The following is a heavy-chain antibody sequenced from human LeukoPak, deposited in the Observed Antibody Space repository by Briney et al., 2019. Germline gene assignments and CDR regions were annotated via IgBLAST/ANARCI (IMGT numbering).Heavy chain of an antibody. J-gene: IGHJ3*02. Sequence: PGGSLRLSCAASGFTFSTYSMNWVRQAPGQGLEWVSSISRSSDYIYYADSVKGRFTISRDNAKNSLYLQMNSLRAEDTAVYYCARSNYDFWSGYYTRHFGLNNDAFDIWGQGTMVTVSS. CDR2: ISRSSDYI. D-gene: IGHD3-3*01. CDR1: GFTFSTYS. CDR3: ARSNYDFWSGYYTRHFGLNNDAFDI. V-gene: IGHV3-21*01.